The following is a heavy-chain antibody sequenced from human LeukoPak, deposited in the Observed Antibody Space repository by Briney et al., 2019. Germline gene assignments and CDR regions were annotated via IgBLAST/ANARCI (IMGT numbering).Heavy chain of an antibody. CDR3: ARVVGSPPYYYYYMDV. V-gene: IGHV1-18*01. CDR2: ISAYNGNT. Sequence: ASVKVSCKASGYTFTSYGISWVRQAPGQGLEWMGWISAYNGNTNYAQKLQGRVTMTTDTSTSTAYMELRSPRSDDTAVYYCARVVGSPPYYYYYMDVWGKGTTVTVSS. J-gene: IGHJ6*03. D-gene: IGHD3-10*01. CDR1: GYTFTSYG.